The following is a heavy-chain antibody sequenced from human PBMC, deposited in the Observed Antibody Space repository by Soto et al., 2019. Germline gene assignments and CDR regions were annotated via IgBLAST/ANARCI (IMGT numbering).Heavy chain of an antibody. J-gene: IGHJ5*02. V-gene: IGHV3-11*06. CDR1: GFTFSDYY. CDR2: ISSSSSYT. CDR3: ARLDIAVVLAAYMWFDP. D-gene: IGHD2-2*03. Sequence: GGALRLSCAAAGFTFSDYYMSWISPAPGKGREWVSYISSSSSYTNYADSVKGRFTISRDNAKNSLYLQMNSLRAEDTAVYYCARLDIAVVLAAYMWFDPWVLGTLVTVSS.